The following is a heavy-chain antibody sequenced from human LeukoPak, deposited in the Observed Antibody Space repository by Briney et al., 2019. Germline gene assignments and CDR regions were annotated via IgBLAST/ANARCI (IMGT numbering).Heavy chain of an antibody. CDR1: GYTFTSYY. CDR3: ARGPIGGRTYYDFWSGYYSGYYMDV. J-gene: IGHJ6*03. D-gene: IGHD3-3*01. Sequence: ASVKVSCKASGYTFTSYYMHWVRQAPGQGLEWMGIINPSGGSTSYAQKFQGRVTMTRDMSTSTVYMELSSLRSEDTAVYYCARGPIGGRTYYDFWSGYYSGYYMDVWGKGTTVTVSS. V-gene: IGHV1-46*01. CDR2: INPSGGST.